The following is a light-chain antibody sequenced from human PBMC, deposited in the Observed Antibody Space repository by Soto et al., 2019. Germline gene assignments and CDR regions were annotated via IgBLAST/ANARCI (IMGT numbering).Light chain of an antibody. CDR1: SSSIGSNP. J-gene: IGLJ3*02. CDR3: ASWDDRLSGWV. CDR2: STD. V-gene: IGLV1-44*01. Sequence: QAVVTQPPSASGTPGQRATISCSGSSSSIGSNPMNWYQQFPGTAPKLLIYSTDQRPSGVPDRFSGSKSGTSASLAISGLQSEDEADYYCASWDDRLSGWVFGGGTQLTVL.